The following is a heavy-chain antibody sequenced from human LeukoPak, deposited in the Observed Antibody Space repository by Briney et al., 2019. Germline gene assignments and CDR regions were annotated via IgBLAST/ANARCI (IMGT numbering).Heavy chain of an antibody. V-gene: IGHV3-66*01. Sequence: GGSLRLSCAASGFTVSSNYMSCVRQAPGKGLEWVSVIYGGGSTYYADSVKGRFTISRDNSKNTLYLQMNSLKAEDTAVYYCARGIWFGELHFDYWGQGTLVTVSS. J-gene: IGHJ4*02. CDR3: ARGIWFGELHFDY. CDR1: GFTVSSNY. D-gene: IGHD3-10*01. CDR2: IYGGGST.